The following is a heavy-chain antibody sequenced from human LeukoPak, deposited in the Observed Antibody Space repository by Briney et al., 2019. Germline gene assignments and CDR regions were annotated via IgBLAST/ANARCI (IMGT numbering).Heavy chain of an antibody. D-gene: IGHD3-16*02. Sequence: GGSLRLSCAASGFTFSSYWMHWVRHAPGKGLVWVSRINSDGSSTSYVDSVKGRFTISRDNAKNTLYLQMNSLRAEDTAVYYCAREKVYYDYVWGSYRYLDYWGQGTLVTVFS. CDR1: GFTFSSYW. V-gene: IGHV3-74*01. J-gene: IGHJ4*02. CDR2: INSDGSST. CDR3: AREKVYYDYVWGSYRYLDY.